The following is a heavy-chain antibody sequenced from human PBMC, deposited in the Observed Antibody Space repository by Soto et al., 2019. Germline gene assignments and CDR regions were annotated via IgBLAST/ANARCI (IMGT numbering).Heavy chain of an antibody. CDR2: INHSGST. CDR3: ASRRSSSGWNDAFDI. V-gene: IGHV4-34*01. Sequence: QVQLQQWGAGLLKPSETLSLTCAVYGGSFSGYYWSWIRQPPGKGLEWIGEINHSGSTNYNPSLKSRVTISVDTSKNQFSLKLSSVTAADTAVYYCASRRSSSGWNDAFDIWGQGTMVTVSS. J-gene: IGHJ3*02. D-gene: IGHD6-19*01. CDR1: GGSFSGYY.